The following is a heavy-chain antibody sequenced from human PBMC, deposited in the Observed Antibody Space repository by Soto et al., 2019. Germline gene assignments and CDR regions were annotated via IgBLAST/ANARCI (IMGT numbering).Heavy chain of an antibody. D-gene: IGHD6-13*01. CDR2: IIPIFGTA. J-gene: IGHJ6*02. CDR1: GGTFSSYA. Sequence: ASVKLSCKASGGTFSSYAISWVRQAPGQGLEWMGGIIPIFGTANYAQKFQGRVTITADESTSTAYMELSSLRSEDTAVYYCARTPAAGTDYYYYYGMDVWGQGTAVTVSS. V-gene: IGHV1-69*13. CDR3: ARTPAAGTDYYYYYGMDV.